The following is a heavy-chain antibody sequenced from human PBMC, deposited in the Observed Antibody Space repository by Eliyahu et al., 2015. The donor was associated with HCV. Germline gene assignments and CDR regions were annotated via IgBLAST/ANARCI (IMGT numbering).Heavy chain of an antibody. D-gene: IGHD1-1*01. CDR2: IYXNGGT. CDR1: GGSVSSSGYY. Sequence: QVQLQESGPGLVKPSETLSLTCSVSGGSVSSSGYYWNWIRQPPGKGLEWIGHIYXNGGTKYNPSLKSRVSISVDTSKNQFSLKLSSVTAADTAVYYCARAGWNDAGRVDYWGQGTVGTVSS. J-gene: IGHJ4*02. CDR3: ARAGWNDAGRVDY. V-gene: IGHV4-61*08.